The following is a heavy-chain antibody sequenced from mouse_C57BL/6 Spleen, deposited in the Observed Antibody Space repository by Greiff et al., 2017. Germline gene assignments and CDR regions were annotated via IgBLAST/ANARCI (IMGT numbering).Heavy chain of an antibody. J-gene: IGHJ2*01. Sequence: DVKLVESGGGLVQPGGSLSLSCAASGFTFTDYYMSWVRQPPGKALEWLGFIRNKANGYTTEYSASVKGRFTISRDNSQSILYLQMNALRAEDSATYYCARFGDYGLDYWGQGTTLTVSS. D-gene: IGHD2-4*01. CDR1: GFTFTDYY. V-gene: IGHV7-3*01. CDR2: IRNKANGYTT. CDR3: ARFGDYGLDY.